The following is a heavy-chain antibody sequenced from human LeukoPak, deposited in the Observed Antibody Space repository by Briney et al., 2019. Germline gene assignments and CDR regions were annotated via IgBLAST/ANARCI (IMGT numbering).Heavy chain of an antibody. CDR2: ITASGGNT. CDR1: GFTFSSYA. V-gene: IGHV3-23*01. CDR3: AKGNGFSYGRYYFDY. Sequence: PGGSLRLSCAASGFTFSSYAMGWVRQAPGKGLEWVAAITASGGNTYYADSVKGRFTISRDNSKNTLYLQVNSLRAEDTAVYYCAKGNGFSYGRYYFDYWGQETLVTVSS. D-gene: IGHD5-18*01. J-gene: IGHJ4*02.